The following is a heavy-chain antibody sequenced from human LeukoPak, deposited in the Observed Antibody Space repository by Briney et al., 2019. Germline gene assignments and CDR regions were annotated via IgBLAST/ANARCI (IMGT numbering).Heavy chain of an antibody. CDR2: ISYDGSNK. CDR1: GFTFSSYA. Sequence: GGSLRLSCAASGFTFSSYAMHWVRQAPGKGLEWVAVISYDGSNKYYADSVKGRFTISRDNSKNTLYLQMNSLRAEDTALYYCAKDTGGWPQYYFDYWGQGTLVTVSS. V-gene: IGHV3-30-3*01. J-gene: IGHJ4*02. CDR3: AKDTGGWPQYYFDY. D-gene: IGHD2-8*02.